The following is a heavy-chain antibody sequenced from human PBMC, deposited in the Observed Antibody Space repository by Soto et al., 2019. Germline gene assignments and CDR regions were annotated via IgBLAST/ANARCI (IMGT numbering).Heavy chain of an antibody. CDR1: GYTFTSYD. CDR3: ARGVDNGVDV. Sequence: QVQLVQSGAEVTKPGASVKVSCKASGYTFTSYDINWVRQATGQGLEWMGWMSPNSGATGYAQKFQGRVAMTRDTSISTVYMELSNLRSEDTAIYYCARGVDNGVDVWGQGSTVTVSS. CDR2: MSPNSGAT. D-gene: IGHD2-8*01. J-gene: IGHJ6*02. V-gene: IGHV1-8*01.